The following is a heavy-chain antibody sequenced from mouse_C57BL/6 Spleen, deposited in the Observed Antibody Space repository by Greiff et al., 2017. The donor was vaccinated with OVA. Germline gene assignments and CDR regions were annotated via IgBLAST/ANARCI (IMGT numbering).Heavy chain of an antibody. CDR3: AREGVYDGYTWFAY. D-gene: IGHD2-3*01. CDR2: IHPNSGST. Sequence: QVQLQQPGAELVKPGASVKLSCKASGYTFTSYWMHWVKQRPGQGLEWIGMIHPNSGSTNYNEKFKSKATLTVDKSSSTAYMQLSSLTSGDSAVYYCAREGVYDGYTWFAYWGQGTLVTVSA. CDR1: GYTFTSYW. V-gene: IGHV1-64*01. J-gene: IGHJ3*01.